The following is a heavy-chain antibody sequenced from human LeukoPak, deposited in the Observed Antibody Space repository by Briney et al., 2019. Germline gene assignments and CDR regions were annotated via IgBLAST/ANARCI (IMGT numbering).Heavy chain of an antibody. CDR3: AKDRSIGTYYTFDH. CDR1: GFTFSDYA. D-gene: IGHD1-26*01. V-gene: IGHV3-23*01. J-gene: IGHJ4*02. Sequence: GGSLRLSCAASGFTFSDYAMTWVRQAPGKGLEGVATISGSGVMTYYADSVKGRFAVSGDTSKNTLYLQMSSLTAADTAVYYCAKDRSIGTYYTFDHWGQGTLVTVSS. CDR2: ISGSGVMT.